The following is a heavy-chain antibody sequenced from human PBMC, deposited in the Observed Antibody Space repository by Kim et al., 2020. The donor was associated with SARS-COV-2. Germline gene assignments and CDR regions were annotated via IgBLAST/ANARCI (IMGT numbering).Heavy chain of an antibody. J-gene: IGHJ1*01. Sequence: SETLSLTCTVSGGSISSSNYFWDWLRQPPGKGWEWIGRIHYSGGTFYNPSLKSRVTISVNTSKNQFSLKQSPVTAADTAAYYCASRPTYNVSYFLHWGQG. CDR2: IHYSGGT. CDR1: GGSISSSNYF. V-gene: IGHV4-39*01. CDR3: ASRPTYNVSYFLH. D-gene: IGHD3-10*01.